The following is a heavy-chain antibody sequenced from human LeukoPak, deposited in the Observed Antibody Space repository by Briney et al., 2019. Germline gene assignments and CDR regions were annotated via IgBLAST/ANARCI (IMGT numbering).Heavy chain of an antibody. J-gene: IGHJ5*02. CDR3: ARGIKRITMVRGRRWFDP. D-gene: IGHD3-10*01. CDR2: IYTSGIT. V-gene: IGHV4-61*02. CDR1: GGSINSGSYF. Sequence: SETLSLTCTVSGGSINSGSYFWSWIRQPAGKGLEWIGRIYTSGITNYNSSLMSRATISIDTSKNQFSLKLSSVTAADTAVYYCARGIKRITMVRGRRWFDPWGQGTLVTVSS.